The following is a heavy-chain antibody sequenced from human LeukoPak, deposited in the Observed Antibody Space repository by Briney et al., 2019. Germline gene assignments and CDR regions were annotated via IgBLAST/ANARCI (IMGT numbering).Heavy chain of an antibody. CDR1: GYTLISYG. V-gene: IGHV1-18*01. CDR3: ARDQRGTFGGVIANWFDP. J-gene: IGHJ5*02. D-gene: IGHD3-16*02. Sequence: ASVKVSCKASGYTLISYGITWLRQAPGQGVEWMGWISAYNGNTNYAQKLQGRVTMTTDTSTSTAYMELRSLRSDDTAVYYCARDQRGTFGGVIANWFDPWGQGTLVTVSS. CDR2: ISAYNGNT.